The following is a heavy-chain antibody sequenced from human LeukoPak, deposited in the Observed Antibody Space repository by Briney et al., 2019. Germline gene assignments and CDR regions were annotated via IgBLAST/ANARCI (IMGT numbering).Heavy chain of an antibody. D-gene: IGHD3-16*01. CDR2: IYHSGST. CDR1: GYSISSGYY. J-gene: IGHJ4*02. Sequence: PSETLSLTCTVSGYSISSGYYWGWIRQPPGKGLEWIGSIYHSGSTYYNPSLKSRVTISVDTSKNQFSLKLSSVTAADTAVYYCARSGLYPEAYFYYWGQGTLVTVSS. CDR3: ARSGLYPEAYFYY. V-gene: IGHV4-38-2*02.